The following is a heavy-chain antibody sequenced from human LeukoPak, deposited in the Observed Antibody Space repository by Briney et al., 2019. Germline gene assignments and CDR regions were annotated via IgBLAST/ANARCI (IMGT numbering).Heavy chain of an antibody. J-gene: IGHJ4*02. Sequence: AASVKVSCKASGYTFTSYAMNWVRQAPGQGLEWMGWINTNTGNPTYAQGFTGRLVLSLDTSVSTADLHLDSLKAEDTAVYYCARIGYNTLDYWGQGTLVTVSS. V-gene: IGHV7-4-1*01. CDR2: INTNTGNP. CDR3: ARIGYNTLDY. D-gene: IGHD3-3*01. CDR1: GYTFTSYA.